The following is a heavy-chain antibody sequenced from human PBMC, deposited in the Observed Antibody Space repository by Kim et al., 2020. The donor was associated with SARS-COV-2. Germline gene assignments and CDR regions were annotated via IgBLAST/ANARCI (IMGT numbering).Heavy chain of an antibody. J-gene: IGHJ6*03. CDR1: GYSFTSYW. V-gene: IGHV5-51*01. D-gene: IGHD6-13*01. Sequence: GASLKISCKGSGYSFTSYWIGWVRQMPGKGLEWMGIIYPGDSDTRYSPSFQGQVTISADKSISTAYLQWSSLKASDTAMYYCARPGYSSRGKYYYMDVWGKGTTVTVSS. CDR2: IYPGDSDT. CDR3: ARPGYSSRGKYYYMDV.